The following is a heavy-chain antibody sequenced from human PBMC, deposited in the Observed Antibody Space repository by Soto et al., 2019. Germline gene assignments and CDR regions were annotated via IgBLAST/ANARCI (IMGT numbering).Heavy chain of an antibody. D-gene: IGHD2-15*01. CDR2: IYHSGST. Sequence: PSETLSLTCTVSGGSIRSYYWSWIRQPPGKGLEWIGYIYHSGSTNYNPSLKSRVTISVDMSKNQFSLKLSSVTAADTAFYYCARRGIDRWFDHWGQGTLVTVSS. CDR3: ARRGIDRWFDH. J-gene: IGHJ5*02. V-gene: IGHV4-59*08. CDR1: GGSIRSYY.